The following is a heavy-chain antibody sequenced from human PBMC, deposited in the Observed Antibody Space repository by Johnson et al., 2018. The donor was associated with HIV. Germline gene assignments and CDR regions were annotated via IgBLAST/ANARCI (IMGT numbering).Heavy chain of an antibody. J-gene: IGHJ3*01. Sequence: VQLVESGGGVVRPGGSLRLSCAAAGFTFDDYGMSWVRQAPGKGLEWVSGINWTGGSTGYADSVKGRFTISRDNVKNLLYLQMNSLRAEDTAVYYCARPGGDPLTDDAFDLWGQGTMVSVSS. CDR3: ARPGGDPLTDDAFDL. D-gene: IGHD2-21*02. CDR2: INWTGGST. V-gene: IGHV3-20*04. CDR1: GFTFDDYG.